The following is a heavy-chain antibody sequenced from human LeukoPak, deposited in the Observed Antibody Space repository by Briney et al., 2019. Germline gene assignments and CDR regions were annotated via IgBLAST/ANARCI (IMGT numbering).Heavy chain of an antibody. D-gene: IGHD3/OR15-3a*01. J-gene: IGHJ4*02. Sequence: ETLSLTCTVSGGSISSSSYYWGWIRQPPGKGLEWVSAISGSGGSTYYADSVKGRFTISRDNSKNTLYLQMNSLRAEDTAVYYCAKDLFGRRSFDYWGQGTLVTVSS. CDR3: AKDLFGRRSFDY. CDR2: ISGSGGST. CDR1: GGSISSSSYY. V-gene: IGHV3-23*01.